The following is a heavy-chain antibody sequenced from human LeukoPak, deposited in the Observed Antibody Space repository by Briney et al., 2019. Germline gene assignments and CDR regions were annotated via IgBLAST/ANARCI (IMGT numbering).Heavy chain of an antibody. CDR1: GFPFSGYW. Sequence: GGSLRLPCAASGFPFSGYWMHWVRQAPGKGLVWVSRIDDDGAGTTYADSVKGRFTISRDNAKNTLYLQMNSLRVEDTAVYYCARSASGYDAWGQGTLVTVSS. V-gene: IGHV3-74*01. CDR3: ARSASGYDA. D-gene: IGHD5-12*01. J-gene: IGHJ5*02. CDR2: IDDDGAGT.